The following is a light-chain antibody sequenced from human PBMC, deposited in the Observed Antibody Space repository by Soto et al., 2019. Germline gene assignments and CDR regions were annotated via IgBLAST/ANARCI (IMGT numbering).Light chain of an antibody. Sequence: QSVLTQPASVSGSAAQSITISCTGSSSDVGGSGLVSWYQFHPGKAPKLLIFEGFKRPSGVSNRFSGSKSGSTASLTISGLQTEDEADYYCCSYAGRSTWDVVFGGGTKLTVL. J-gene: IGLJ2*01. CDR3: CSYAGRSTWDVV. CDR2: EGF. CDR1: SSDVGGSGL. V-gene: IGLV2-23*01.